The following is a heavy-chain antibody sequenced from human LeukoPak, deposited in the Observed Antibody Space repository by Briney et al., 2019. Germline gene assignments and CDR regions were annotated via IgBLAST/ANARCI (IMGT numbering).Heavy chain of an antibody. J-gene: IGHJ6*03. CDR3: ARHRGDNSNPRYYFYYMDV. D-gene: IGHD4-11*01. CDR2: MYHRGST. CDR1: GHSISSGYY. V-gene: IGHV4-38-2*01. Sequence: SETLSLTCSVSGHSISSGYYWGWIRQPPGKGLGWIGTMYHRGSTYYNPSLKSRVTMSGDTSKNHFSLKLSSVIAADAAVYYCARHRGDNSNPRYYFYYMDVWGKGTTVTVSS.